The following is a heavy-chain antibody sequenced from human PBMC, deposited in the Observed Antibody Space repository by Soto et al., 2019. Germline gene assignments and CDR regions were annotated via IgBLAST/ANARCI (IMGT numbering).Heavy chain of an antibody. CDR1: GDSISSGNFY. CDR2: RYYSGST. V-gene: IGHV4-30-4*01. J-gene: IGHJ4*02. Sequence: QVQLQEPGPGLVKPSQTLSLTCTVSGDSISSGNFYWSWIRQPPGKGLEWIGFRYYSGSTRYNPSLQSRVSISLDTSKNQFSLNLSSVTAADTAVYYCARERGDYGDYEIDYWGQGTLVTVSS. CDR3: ARERGDYGDYEIDY. D-gene: IGHD4-17*01.